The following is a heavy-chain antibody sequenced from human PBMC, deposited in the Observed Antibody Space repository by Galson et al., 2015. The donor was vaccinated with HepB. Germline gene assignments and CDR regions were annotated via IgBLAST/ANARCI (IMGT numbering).Heavy chain of an antibody. D-gene: IGHD4-11*01. CDR2: INHSGST. CDR1: GGSFSGYY. CDR3: ARDRTVTTYYFDY. J-gene: IGHJ4*02. V-gene: IGHV4-34*01. Sequence: SETLSLTCAVYGGSFSGYYWSWIRQPPGKGLEWIGEINHSGSTNYNPSLKSRVTISVGTSKNQFSLKLSSVTAADTAVYYCARDRTVTTYYFDYWGQGTLVTVSS.